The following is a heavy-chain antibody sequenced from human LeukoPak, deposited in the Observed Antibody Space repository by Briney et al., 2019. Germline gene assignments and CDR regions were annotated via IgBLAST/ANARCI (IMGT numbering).Heavy chain of an antibody. J-gene: IGHJ6*02. Sequence: ASVKVSCKASGYTFTGYYMHWVRQAPGQGLEWMGWINPNSGNTNYAQNLQGRVTMTTDTSTSTAYMELRSLGSDDTAVYYCARVWGSMVTGALYNSYGMDVWGQGTTVTVSS. CDR2: INPNSGNT. V-gene: IGHV1-18*04. CDR3: ARVWGSMVTGALYNSYGMDV. D-gene: IGHD5-18*01. CDR1: GYTFTGYY.